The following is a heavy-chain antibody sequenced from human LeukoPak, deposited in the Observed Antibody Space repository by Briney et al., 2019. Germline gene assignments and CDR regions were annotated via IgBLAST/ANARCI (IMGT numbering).Heavy chain of an antibody. CDR1: GGSISSSSYY. CDR2: IYYSGST. J-gene: IGHJ6*02. Sequence: PSETLSLTCTVSGGSISSSSYYWGWIRRPPGKGLEWIGSIYYSGSTYYNPSLKSRVTISVDTSKNQFSLKLSSVTAADTAVYYCARGLWYSWGYYYYGMDVWGQGTTVTVSS. CDR3: ARGLWYSWGYYYYGMDV. D-gene: IGHD1-1*01. V-gene: IGHV4-39*01.